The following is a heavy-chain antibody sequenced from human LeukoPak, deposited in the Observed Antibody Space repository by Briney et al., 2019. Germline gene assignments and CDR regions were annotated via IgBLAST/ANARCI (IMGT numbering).Heavy chain of an antibody. CDR2: ISYDGSNK. V-gene: IGHV3-30-3*01. CDR1: GFTFSSYA. J-gene: IGHJ4*02. CDR3: ARDGYNFLDY. Sequence: GRSLRLSCAASGFTFSSYAMHWVRQAPGKGLEWVAVISYDGSNKYYADSVKGRFTISRDNSKNTLYLQMNSPRAEDTAVYYCARDGYNFLDYWGQGTLVTVSS. D-gene: IGHD5-24*01.